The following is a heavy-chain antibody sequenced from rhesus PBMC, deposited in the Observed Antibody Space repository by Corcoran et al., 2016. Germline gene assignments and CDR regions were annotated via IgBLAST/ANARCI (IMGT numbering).Heavy chain of an antibody. J-gene: IGHJ4*01. V-gene: IGHV4-80*01. D-gene: IGHD3-16*01. Sequence: QVQLQESGPGLVKPSETLSLTCAVSGGSFSSNWWTWFRQPPGKGLEWIGEVNGNGGSTNYNPSLKSRVTFSKDASKNEFSLKLSSVTAADTAVYYCASQFFYSGNYYLDYWGQGVLVTVSS. CDR2: VNGNGGST. CDR1: GGSFSSNW. CDR3: ASQFFYSGNYYLDY.